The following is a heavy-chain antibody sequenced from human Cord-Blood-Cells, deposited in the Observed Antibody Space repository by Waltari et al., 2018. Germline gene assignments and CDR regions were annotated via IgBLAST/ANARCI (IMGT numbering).Heavy chain of an antibody. CDR1: GFTVSSNY. CDR3: AGDRSGYDGGMP. Sequence: EVQLVESGGGLIQPGGSLRLSCAASGFTVSSNYMSWVRQARGEGLEWDSVIYSGGSTYYADAVKGRVTIARDNSKSTLYRQMNSLRAEDTAVYDCAGDRSGYDGGMPWGQGTLVTVSS. CDR2: IYSGGST. V-gene: IGHV3-53*01. J-gene: IGHJ4*02. D-gene: IGHD5-12*01.